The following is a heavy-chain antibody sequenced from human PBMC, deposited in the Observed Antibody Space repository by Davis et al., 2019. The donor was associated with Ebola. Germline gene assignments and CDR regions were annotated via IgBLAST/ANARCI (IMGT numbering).Heavy chain of an antibody. CDR2: IIPIFGTA. CDR1: GCTFSSYA. CDR3: ARSSSWDLYYYYYYMDV. D-gene: IGHD6-13*01. J-gene: IGHJ6*03. Sequence: SVKVSCKASGCTFSSYAISWVRQAPGQGLEWMGGIIPIFGTANYAQKFQGRVTITADESTSTAYMELSSLRSEDTAVYYCARSSSWDLYYYYYYMDVWGKGTTVTVSS. V-gene: IGHV1-69*13.